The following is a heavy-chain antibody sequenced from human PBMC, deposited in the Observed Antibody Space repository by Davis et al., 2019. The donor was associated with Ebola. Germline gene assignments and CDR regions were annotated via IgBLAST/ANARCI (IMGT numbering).Heavy chain of an antibody. J-gene: IGHJ4*02. CDR2: ISGSGNNT. CDR1: GFTFSNCA. Sequence: GESLKISCAASGFTFSNCAMSWVRQAPGKGLEWVSGISGSGNNTYFVDSVRGRFTISRDNSKNTLYLQMNSLRAEDTALYYCAKRSRDGYKTFDYWGQGTLVTVSS. D-gene: IGHD5-24*01. V-gene: IGHV3-23*01. CDR3: AKRSRDGYKTFDY.